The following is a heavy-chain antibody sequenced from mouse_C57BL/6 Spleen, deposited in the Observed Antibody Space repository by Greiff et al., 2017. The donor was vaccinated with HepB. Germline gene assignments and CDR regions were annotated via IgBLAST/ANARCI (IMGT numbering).Heavy chain of an antibody. J-gene: IGHJ3*01. D-gene: IGHD6-1*01. Sequence: VQLQQSGAELVKPGASVKISCKASGYAFSSYWMNGVKQRPGKGLEWIGQIYPGDGDPNYKGKFKGKATLTADKSSSTAYMQLSSLTSEDSAVYFCAGDSASLFAHWCQGTLVTVSA. CDR1: GYAFSSYW. CDR2: IYPGDGDP. CDR3: AGDSASLFAH. V-gene: IGHV1-80*01.